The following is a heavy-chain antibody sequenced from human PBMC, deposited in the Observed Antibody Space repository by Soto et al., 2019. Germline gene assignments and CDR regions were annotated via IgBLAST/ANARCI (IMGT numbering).Heavy chain of an antibody. J-gene: IGHJ5*02. CDR3: ARVGIAAAATKPYNWFDP. Sequence: SETLSPTCAVYGGSFSCYYWSWIRQPPGKGLEWIGEINHSGSTNYNPSLKSRVTISVDTSKNQFSLKLSSVTAADTAVYYCARVGIAAAATKPYNWFDPWGQGTLVTVSS. CDR2: INHSGST. CDR1: GGSFSCYY. D-gene: IGHD6-13*01. V-gene: IGHV4-34*01.